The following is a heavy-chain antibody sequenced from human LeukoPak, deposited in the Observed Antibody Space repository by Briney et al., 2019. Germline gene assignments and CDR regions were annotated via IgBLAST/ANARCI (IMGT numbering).Heavy chain of an antibody. CDR3: ARQTFPLWFGDRSPYFDY. CDR1: EYIFITYW. Sequence: GESLKISCKGSEYIFITYWIDWVRQMPGKGLELMGSIYPGDSDTRYSPSFQGQVTISADKSISTAYLQWSSLKASDSAMYYCARQTFPLWFGDRSPYFDYWGQGTLVTVSS. V-gene: IGHV5-51*01. D-gene: IGHD3-10*01. CDR2: IYPGDSDT. J-gene: IGHJ4*02.